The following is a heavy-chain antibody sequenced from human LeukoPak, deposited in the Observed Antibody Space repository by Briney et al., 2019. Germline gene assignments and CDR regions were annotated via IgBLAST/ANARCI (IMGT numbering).Heavy chain of an antibody. CDR3: ARGIGGGELNNYYMDG. CDR2: IYTSGST. D-gene: IGHD1-26*01. J-gene: IGHJ6*03. CDR1: GGSISSGSYY. V-gene: IGHV4-61*02. Sequence: SQTLSLTCTVSGGSISSGSYYWSWIRQPAGKGLEWIGRIYTSGSTNYNPSLKSRVTISVDTSKNQFSLKLSSVTAADTAVYYCARGIGGGELNNYYMDGWGKGTTVT.